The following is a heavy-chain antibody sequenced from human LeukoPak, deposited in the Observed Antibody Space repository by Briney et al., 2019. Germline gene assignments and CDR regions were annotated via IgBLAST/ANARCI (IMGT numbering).Heavy chain of an antibody. D-gene: IGHD3-3*01. CDR3: ARDSPPTIFGVVEEDY. J-gene: IGHJ4*02. CDR2: INPTDGRT. CDR1: GGTFSSYA. Sequence: ASVKVSCKASGGTFSSYAISWVRQAPGQGLEWMGIINPTDGRTTYTQKSQGRVTMTRDTSTSTVYLELSSLRSEDTAVYYCARDSPPTIFGVVEEDYWGQGTLVTVSS. V-gene: IGHV1-46*01.